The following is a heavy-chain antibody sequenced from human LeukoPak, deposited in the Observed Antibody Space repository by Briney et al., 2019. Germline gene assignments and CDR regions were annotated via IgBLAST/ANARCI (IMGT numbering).Heavy chain of an antibody. Sequence: SETLSLTCTVSGDSISSFYWSWIRQPAGKGLEWIGYIYYSGSTNHNPSLKSRVTMSVDTSKNQFSLKLSSATAADTAVYYCARGYYDSSGYYVDWGQGTLVTVSS. J-gene: IGHJ4*02. V-gene: IGHV4-59*12. D-gene: IGHD3-22*01. CDR2: IYYSGST. CDR3: ARGYYDSSGYYVD. CDR1: GDSISSFY.